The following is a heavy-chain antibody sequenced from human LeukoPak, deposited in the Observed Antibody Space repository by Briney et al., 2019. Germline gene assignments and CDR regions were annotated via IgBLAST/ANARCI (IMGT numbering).Heavy chain of an antibody. Sequence: ASVKVSCKVSGYTLTELSMHWVRQAPGKGLEWMGGFDPEDGETIYAQKFQGRVTMTEDTSTDTAYMELSSLRSEDTAVYYCATPEPGHGYDLSSFDYWGQGTLVTDSS. CDR3: ATPEPGHGYDLSSFDY. CDR2: FDPEDGET. D-gene: IGHD5-12*01. J-gene: IGHJ4*02. V-gene: IGHV1-24*01. CDR1: GYTLTELS.